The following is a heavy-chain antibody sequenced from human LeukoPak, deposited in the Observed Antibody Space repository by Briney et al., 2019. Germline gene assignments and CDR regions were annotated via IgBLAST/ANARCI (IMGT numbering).Heavy chain of an antibody. D-gene: IGHD3-22*01. V-gene: IGHV1-2*02. CDR2: INPNSGST. CDR3: ATSTAYDSIGYYYCDF. Sequence: ASVKVSCKASGYTFTGYYMHWVRQAPGQRVAWMGWINPNSGSTKKAQKFQGRVTMTRHTSTSTAYMELGRLRSDDTAVYYCATSTAYDSIGYYYCDFWGQGTLVTVS. CDR1: GYTFTGYY. J-gene: IGHJ4*02.